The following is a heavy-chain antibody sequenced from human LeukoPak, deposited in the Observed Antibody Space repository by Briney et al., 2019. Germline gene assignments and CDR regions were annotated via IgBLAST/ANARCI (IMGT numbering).Heavy chain of an antibody. D-gene: IGHD4-11*01. Sequence: PSQTLSLTCAVSVGSNSRGGYFWRWIRQPPGKGLEWIGYIYHSGSTYYNPSVKSRVTISVDRPKSQFSLKLSSVTAADTAVYDCARGTVTTWGGFDPWGQGTLVTVSS. CDR3: ARGTVTTWGGFDP. V-gene: IGHV4-30-2*01. CDR1: VGSNSRGGYF. CDR2: IYHSGST. J-gene: IGHJ5*02.